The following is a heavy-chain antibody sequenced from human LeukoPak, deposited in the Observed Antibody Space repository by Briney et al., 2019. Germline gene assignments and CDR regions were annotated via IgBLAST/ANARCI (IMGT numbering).Heavy chain of an antibody. J-gene: IGHJ5*02. D-gene: IGHD3-3*01. CDR2: ISGSGGST. CDR1: GFTVSSNY. V-gene: IGHV3-23*01. CDR3: AKAYTYYDFWSADWFDP. Sequence: PGGSLRLSCAASGFTVSSNYMSWVRQAPGKGLEWVSAISGSGGSTYYADSVKGRFTISRDNSKNTLYLQMNSLRAEDTAVYYCAKAYTYYDFWSADWFDPWGQGTLVTVSS.